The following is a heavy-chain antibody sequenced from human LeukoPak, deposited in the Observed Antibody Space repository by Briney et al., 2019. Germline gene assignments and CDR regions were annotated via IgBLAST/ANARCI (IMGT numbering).Heavy chain of an antibody. Sequence: SETLSLTCTVSVGSISSYYWSWIRQPAGEGLEWIGRIYTSGSTNYNPSLKTPVTMSVDTSKYQFSLKLTSVTAADTAVYYCARERGEYYDILTGYYYYYYMDVWGKGTPVTVSS. J-gene: IGHJ6*03. CDR1: VGSISSYY. D-gene: IGHD3-9*01. CDR3: ARERGEYYDILTGYYYYYYMDV. CDR2: IYTSGST. V-gene: IGHV4-4*07.